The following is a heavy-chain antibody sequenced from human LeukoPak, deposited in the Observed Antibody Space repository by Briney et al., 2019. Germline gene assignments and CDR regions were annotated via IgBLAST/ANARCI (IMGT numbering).Heavy chain of an antibody. CDR1: GYTFTGYY. CDR3: ARASDSSGWAPFDY. CDR2: INPNSGGT. Sequence: RASVKVSCKASGYTFTGYYMHWVRQAPGQGLEWMGWINPNSGGTNYAQKFQGRVTMTRDTSISTAYMELSRLRSDDTAVYYCARASDSSGWAPFDYWGQGTLVTVSS. V-gene: IGHV1-2*02. J-gene: IGHJ4*02. D-gene: IGHD6-19*01.